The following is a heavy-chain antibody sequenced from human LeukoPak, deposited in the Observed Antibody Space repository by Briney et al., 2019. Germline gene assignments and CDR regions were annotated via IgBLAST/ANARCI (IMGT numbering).Heavy chain of an antibody. V-gene: IGHV4-59*08. D-gene: IGHD3-10*01. Sequence: PSETLSLTCTVSGGSISSYNWSWIRQPPGKGLEWIGYIYYSGSTNYNPSLKSRVTISVDTSKDQFSLRLTSVTAADTAVYYCARGAMVRLDYWGQGTLVTVSS. CDR3: ARGAMVRLDY. CDR1: GGSISSYN. CDR2: IYYSGST. J-gene: IGHJ4*02.